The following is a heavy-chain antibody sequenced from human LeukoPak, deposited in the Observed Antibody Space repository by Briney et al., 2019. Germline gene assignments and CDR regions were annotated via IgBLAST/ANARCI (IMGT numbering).Heavy chain of an antibody. Sequence: ASVKVSCKASGYTFTSYDINWVRQATGQGLEWMGWMNPNSGNTGYAQKFQGRVTITRNTSISTAYMELSSLRSEDTAVYYCARGKAVRGARHSWFDPWGQGTLVTVSS. CDR1: GYTFTSYD. CDR2: MNPNSGNT. J-gene: IGHJ5*02. CDR3: ARGKAVRGARHSWFDP. V-gene: IGHV1-8*03. D-gene: IGHD3-10*01.